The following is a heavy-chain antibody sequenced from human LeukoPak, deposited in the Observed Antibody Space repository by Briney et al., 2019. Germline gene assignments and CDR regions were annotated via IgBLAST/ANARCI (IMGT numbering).Heavy chain of an antibody. J-gene: IGHJ4*02. Sequence: GGSLRLSCAASGFTFSSYAMSWVRQAPGKGLEWVSAISGSGGSTYYADSVKGRFTISRDNSKNTLYLQMNSLRAEDTAVYYCAKDPYYDILTGYYPLDDWGQGTLVTVSS. CDR1: GFTFSSYA. V-gene: IGHV3-23*01. CDR2: ISGSGGST. CDR3: AKDPYYDILTGYYPLDD. D-gene: IGHD3-9*01.